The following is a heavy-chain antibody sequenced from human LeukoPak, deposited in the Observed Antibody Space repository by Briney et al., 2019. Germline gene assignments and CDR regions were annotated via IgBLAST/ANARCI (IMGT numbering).Heavy chain of an antibody. D-gene: IGHD4-17*01. V-gene: IGHV4-39*01. CDR2: VYYSGST. CDR3: ARFFKGGDNGDYSDY. J-gene: IGHJ4*02. Sequence: SETLSLTCTFSDGDIYTSPYYWGWIRQPPGKGLEWIGSVYYSGSTYYNPSLKSRVTISIDTSKKQFSLKVNSVTAADMAVYYCARFFKGGDNGDYSDYWGQGTLVTVSS. CDR1: DGDIYTSPYY.